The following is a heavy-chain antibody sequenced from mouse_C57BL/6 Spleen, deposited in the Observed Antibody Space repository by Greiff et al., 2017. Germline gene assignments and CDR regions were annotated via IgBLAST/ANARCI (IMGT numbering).Heavy chain of an antibody. CDR2: IDPSDSET. D-gene: IGHD1-1*01. J-gene: IGHJ4*01. Sequence: QVQLQQPGAELVRPGSSVKLSCKASGYTFTSYWMHWVKQRPIQGLEWIGNIDPSDSETHYNQKFKDKATLTVDKSSSTAYMQLSRLTSEDSGVFYCEISDGSSYFYARDFWAKDLSVPVPS. V-gene: IGHV1-52*01. CDR1: GYTFTSYW. CDR3: EISDGSSYFYARDF.